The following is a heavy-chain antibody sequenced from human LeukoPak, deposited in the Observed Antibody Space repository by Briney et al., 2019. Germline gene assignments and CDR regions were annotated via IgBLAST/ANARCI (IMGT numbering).Heavy chain of an antibody. CDR1: DASITSSSYY. J-gene: IGHJ5*02. CDR2: IYYNGNT. CDR3: ARRFSSSWSRFDP. V-gene: IGHV4-39*01. D-gene: IGHD6-13*01. Sequence: SETLSHTCTVSDASITSSSYYWGWIRQPPGKGLEWIGAIYYNGNTFYNPSLKSRVTISLHTSESQFSLKLTSVTAADTAVYYCARRFSSSWSRFDPWGQGALVTVSS.